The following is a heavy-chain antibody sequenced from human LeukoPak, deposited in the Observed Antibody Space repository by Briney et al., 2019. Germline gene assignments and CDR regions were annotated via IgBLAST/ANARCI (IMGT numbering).Heavy chain of an antibody. D-gene: IGHD3-10*01. CDR2: ISYDGSNK. CDR3: AKAGKYYYGSGSYYNGLGGY. J-gene: IGHJ4*02. Sequence: GALRLSCAASGFTFSSYGMHWVRQAPGKGLEWVAVISYDGSNKYYADSVKGRFTISRDNSKDTLYLQMNSLRAEDTAVYYCAKAGKYYYGSGSYYNGLGGYWGQGTLVTVSS. V-gene: IGHV3-30*18. CDR1: GFTFSSYG.